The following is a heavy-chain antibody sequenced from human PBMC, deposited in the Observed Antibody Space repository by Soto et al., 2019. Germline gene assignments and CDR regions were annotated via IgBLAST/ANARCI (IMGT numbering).Heavy chain of an antibody. CDR2: IYSSGST. CDR1: GGSITSFH. J-gene: IGHJ4*02. V-gene: IGHV4-59*01. D-gene: IGHD5-12*01. CDR3: ARNSDYDLGSGYSFDY. Sequence: SETLSLTCTVSGGSITSFHWSWIRQPPGKGLEWIGYIYSSGSTIYNPSLKSRVTISVDTSKNQFSLKLSSVTAADTAVYYCARNSDYDLGSGYSFDYWGQGTLVTVSS.